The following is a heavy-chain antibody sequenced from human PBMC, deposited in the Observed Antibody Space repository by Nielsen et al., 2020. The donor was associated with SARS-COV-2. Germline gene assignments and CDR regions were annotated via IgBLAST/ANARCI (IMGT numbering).Heavy chain of an antibody. J-gene: IGHJ5*02. CDR1: GGSFSGYY. CDR2: INHSGST. V-gene: IGHV4-34*01. CDR3: ADLGRPWEFNWFDP. Sequence: SETLSLTCAVYGGSFSGYYWSWIRQPPGKGLEWIGEINHSGSTYYNPSLKSRVTISVDTSKNQFSLKLSSVTAADTAVYYCADLGRPWEFNWFDPWGQGTLVTVSS. D-gene: IGHD1-26*01.